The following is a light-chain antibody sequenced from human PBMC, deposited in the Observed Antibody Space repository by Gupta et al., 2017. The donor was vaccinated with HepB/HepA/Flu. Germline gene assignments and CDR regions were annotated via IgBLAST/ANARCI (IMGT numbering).Light chain of an antibody. CDR3: QQYYITPQT. CDR2: WAS. V-gene: IGKV4-1*01. J-gene: IGKJ1*01. CDR1: QSVLYSPNNKNY. Sequence: DIVMTQSPDSLAVSLGERATINCKSSQSVLYSPNNKNYLAWYQHKPGQTPKVLIYWASTRESGVPDRFSGSGSGTDFTLTISSLQAEDVAVYYCQQYYITPQTFGQGTKVEIK.